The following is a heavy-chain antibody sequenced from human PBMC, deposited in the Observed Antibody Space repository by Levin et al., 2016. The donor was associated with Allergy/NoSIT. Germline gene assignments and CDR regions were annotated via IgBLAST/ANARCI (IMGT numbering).Heavy chain of an antibody. D-gene: IGHD2-2*02. J-gene: IGHJ4*02. CDR2: ISYDGSNK. V-gene: IGHV3-30*18. Sequence: GESLKISCAASGFTFSSYGMHWVRQAPGKGLEWVAVISYDGSNKYYADSVKGRFTISRDNSKNTLYLQMNSLRAEDTAVYYCAKDGEPDIVVVPAAIPGYWGQGTLVTVSS. CDR3: AKDGEPDIVVVPAAIPGY. CDR1: GFTFSSYG.